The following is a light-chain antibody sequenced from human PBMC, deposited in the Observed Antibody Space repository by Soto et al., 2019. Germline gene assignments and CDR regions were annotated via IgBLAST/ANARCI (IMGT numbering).Light chain of an antibody. V-gene: IGKV3-20*01. Sequence: EIVMTPSPATLSVSPVERATLSCRASQSVGSYLAWYQQKPGQAPRLLIYDASNRATGIPARFSGSGSGTDFTLTISRLEPEDFAVYYCQKYGSSRWKCGQGTKGDIK. CDR1: QSVGSY. CDR3: QKYGSSRWK. J-gene: IGKJ1*01. CDR2: DAS.